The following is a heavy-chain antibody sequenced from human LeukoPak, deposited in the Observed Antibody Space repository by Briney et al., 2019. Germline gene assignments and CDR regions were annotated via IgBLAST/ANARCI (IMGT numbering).Heavy chain of an antibody. V-gene: IGHV1-69*13. CDR2: IIPIFGTA. CDR3: ARDPPVLAHYYYYMDV. D-gene: IGHD2-8*02. J-gene: IGHJ6*03. CDR1: GGTFSSYA. Sequence: GASVKVSCKASGGTFSSYAISWVLQAPGQGLEWMGGIIPIFGTANYAQKFQGRVTITADESTSTAYMELSSLRSEDTAVYYCARDPPVLAHYYYYMDVWGKGTTVTVSS.